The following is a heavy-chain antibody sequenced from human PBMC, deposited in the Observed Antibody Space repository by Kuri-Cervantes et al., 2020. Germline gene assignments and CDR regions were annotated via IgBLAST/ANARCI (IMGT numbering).Heavy chain of an antibody. J-gene: IGHJ4*02. CDR2: IYHSGST. V-gene: IGHV4-38-2*02. D-gene: IGHD3-3*02. Sequence: GSLRLSCAVSGYSISSGYYWGWIRQPPGKGLEWIGSIYHSGSTYYNPSPKSRVTISVDTSKKQFSLKVNSVTAADTAVYYCARDLAVSDYWGQGTLVTVSS. CDR3: ARDLAVSDY. CDR1: GYSISSGYY.